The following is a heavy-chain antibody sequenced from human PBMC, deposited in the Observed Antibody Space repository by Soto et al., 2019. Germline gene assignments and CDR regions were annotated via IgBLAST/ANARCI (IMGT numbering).Heavy chain of an antibody. CDR3: AKGDYDILNGYYDY. V-gene: IGHV3-30*18. D-gene: IGHD3-9*01. J-gene: IGHJ4*02. CDR1: GFTFSSYG. Sequence: QVQLVESGGGVVQPGRSLRLSCAASGFTFSSYGMHWVRQAPGKGLEWVAVISYDGSNKYYADSVKGRFTISRDNSKNTLYLQMNSLRAEDTAVYYCAKGDYDILNGYYDYWGQGTLVTVSS. CDR2: ISYDGSNK.